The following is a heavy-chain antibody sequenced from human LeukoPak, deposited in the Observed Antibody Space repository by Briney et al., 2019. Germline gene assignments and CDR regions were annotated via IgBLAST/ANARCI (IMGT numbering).Heavy chain of an antibody. V-gene: IGHV3-48*04. D-gene: IGHD6-13*01. CDR2: ITSDSRTI. CDR3: ASRSITWYRMANWFDP. J-gene: IGHJ5*02. CDR1: GFTFSDYS. Sequence: GGSLRLSCAASGFTFSDYSMNWVRQAPGKGLEWVAYITSDSRTIYYADSVKGRFTTSRDNAKNSLYLHMTNLRVDDTAVSYCASRSITWYRMANWFDPWGQGTLVTVSS.